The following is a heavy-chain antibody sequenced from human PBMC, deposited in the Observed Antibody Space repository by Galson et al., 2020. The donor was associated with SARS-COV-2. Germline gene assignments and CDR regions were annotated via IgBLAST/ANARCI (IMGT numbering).Heavy chain of an antibody. V-gene: IGHV4-59*01. J-gene: IGHJ4*02. CDR1: GGSISSYY. CDR2: IYYSGST. D-gene: IGHD3-10*01. Sequence: SETLSLTCTVSGGSISSYYWSWIRQPPGKGLEWIGYIYYSGSTHYNPSLKSRVTISVDTSKNQFSLKLSSVTAADTAVYYCARGAPGYYYGSGSYSHFDYWGQGTLVTVSS. CDR3: ARGAPGYYYGSGSYSHFDY.